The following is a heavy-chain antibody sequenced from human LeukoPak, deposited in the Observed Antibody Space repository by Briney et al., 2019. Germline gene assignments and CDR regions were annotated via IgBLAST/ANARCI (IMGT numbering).Heavy chain of an antibody. J-gene: IGHJ6*03. CDR1: GFTFSSYE. CDR3: ARASITMVRGVIMPYYYMDV. Sequence: GGSLRLSCAASGFTFSSYEMNWVRQAPGKGLEWVSYISTTGSTMYYADSVKGRFTISRDNAKNSLYLQMNSLRAEDTAVYYCARASITMVRGVIMPYYYMDVWGKGTTVTISS. D-gene: IGHD3-10*01. V-gene: IGHV3-48*03. CDR2: ISTTGSTM.